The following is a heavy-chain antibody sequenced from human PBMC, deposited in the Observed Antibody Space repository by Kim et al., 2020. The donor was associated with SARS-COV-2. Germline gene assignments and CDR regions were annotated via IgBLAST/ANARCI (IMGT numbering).Heavy chain of an antibody. V-gene: IGHV1-2*02. J-gene: IGHJ4*02. CDR2: INPNSGGT. CDR3: ARDPYYYDSSGNGGY. CDR1: GYTFTGYY. D-gene: IGHD3-22*01. Sequence: ASVKVSCKASGYTFTGYYMHWVRQAPGQGLEWMGWINPNSGGTNYAQKFQGRVTMTRDTSISTAYMELSRLRSDDTAVYYCARDPYYYDSSGNGGYWGQGTLVTVSS.